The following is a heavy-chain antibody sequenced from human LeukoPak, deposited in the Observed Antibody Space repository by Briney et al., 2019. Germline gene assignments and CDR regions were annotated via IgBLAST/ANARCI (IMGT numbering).Heavy chain of an antibody. Sequence: SETLSLTCTVSGGSISSYYWSWIRQPPGKGLEWIGYIYYSGSTNYNPSLKSRVTISVDTSKNQFSLKLSSVTAADTAVYYCAGSIVVVPAAIDYWGQGTLVTVSS. CDR3: AGSIVVVPAAIDY. J-gene: IGHJ4*02. V-gene: IGHV4-59*12. CDR2: IYYSGST. D-gene: IGHD2-2*01. CDR1: GGSISSYY.